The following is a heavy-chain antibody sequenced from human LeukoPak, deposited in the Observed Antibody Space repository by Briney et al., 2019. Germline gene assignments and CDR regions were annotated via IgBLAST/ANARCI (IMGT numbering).Heavy chain of an antibody. CDR2: INPSDDRT. V-gene: IGHV1-46*01. J-gene: IGHJ4*02. CDR3: ARDLPYSSRWWGYFDY. CDR1: GYSFSNYY. D-gene: IGHD6-19*01. Sequence: ASVKVSCKASGYSFSNYYLHWVRQAPGQGLEWMGLINPSDDRTTYAQKFQGRVTLTSDTSTSTVHMELSSLRSEDTAVYYCARDLPYSSRWWGYFDYWGQGTLVTVSS.